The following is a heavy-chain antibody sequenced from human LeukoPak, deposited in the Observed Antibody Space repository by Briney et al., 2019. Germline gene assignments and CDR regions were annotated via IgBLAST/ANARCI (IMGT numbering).Heavy chain of an antibody. CDR1: GFTFNNYG. CDR3: AKGRRATSQYLADD. D-gene: IGHD2-2*02. Sequence: GGSLRLSCEGSGFTFNNYGMSWVRQAPGKGLEWVSSISASGSETHYAASVEGRFTVSRDNSKNTVFLQMNGLWVEDTAEYYCAKGRRATSQYLADDWGQGTPVSVSS. J-gene: IGHJ4*02. V-gene: IGHV3-23*01. CDR2: ISASGSET.